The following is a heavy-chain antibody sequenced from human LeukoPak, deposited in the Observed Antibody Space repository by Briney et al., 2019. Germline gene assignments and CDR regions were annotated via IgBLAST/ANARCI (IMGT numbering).Heavy chain of an antibody. V-gene: IGHV3-33*01. CDR2: IWYDGSNK. CDR3: ARDLITGTTGWFDP. D-gene: IGHD1-20*01. CDR1: GFTFSSYG. J-gene: IGHJ5*02. Sequence: GGSLRLSCAASGFTFSSYGMHWVRQAPGKGLEWVAVIWYDGSNKYYADSVKGRFTISRGNSKNTLYLQMNSLRAENTAVYYCARDLITGTTGWFDPWGQGTLVTVSS.